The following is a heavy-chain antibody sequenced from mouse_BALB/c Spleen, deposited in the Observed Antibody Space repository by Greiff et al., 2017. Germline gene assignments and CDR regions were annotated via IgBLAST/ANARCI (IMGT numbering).Heavy chain of an antibody. CDR2: INPSTGYT. CDR3: ASMITTGYYYAMDY. CDR1: GYTFTSYW. J-gene: IGHJ4*01. D-gene: IGHD2-4*01. V-gene: IGHV1-7*01. Sequence: VQLQQSGAELAKPGASVKMSCKASGYTFTSYWMHWVKQRPGQGLEWIGYINPSTGYTEYNQKFKDKATLTADKSSSTAYVQLSSLTSEDSAVYYCASMITTGYYYAMDYWGQGTSVTVSS.